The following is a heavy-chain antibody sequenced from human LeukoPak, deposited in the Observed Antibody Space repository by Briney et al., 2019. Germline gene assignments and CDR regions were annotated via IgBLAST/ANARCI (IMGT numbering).Heavy chain of an antibody. CDR1: GHTFTGYY. CDR3: ARDSIGTAGPKYGMDV. Sequence: ASVELSCKASGHTFTGYYVIWWRQSPGQGLEWMRWIKPNRGGTNYAQKLQRSVITNSKTSISTTYMELSRLRCDDTAVYYCARDSIGTAGPKYGMDVWGQGTPVTVSS. CDR2: IKPNRGGT. J-gene: IGHJ6*02. V-gene: IGHV1-2*02. D-gene: IGHD6-13*01.